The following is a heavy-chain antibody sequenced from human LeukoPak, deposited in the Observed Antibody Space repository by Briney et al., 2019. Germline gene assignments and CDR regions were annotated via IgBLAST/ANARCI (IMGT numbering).Heavy chain of an antibody. J-gene: IGHJ4*02. CDR1: GFTFSSYA. D-gene: IGHD3-10*01. V-gene: IGHV3-30*04. CDR2: ISYDGSNK. CDR3: AGSGSYYNYFDY. Sequence: PGGSLRLSYAASGFTFSSYAMHWVRQAPGKGLEWVAVISYDGSNKYYADSVKGRFTISRDNSKNTLYLQMNSLRAEDTAVYYCAGSGSYYNYFDYWGQGTLVTVSS.